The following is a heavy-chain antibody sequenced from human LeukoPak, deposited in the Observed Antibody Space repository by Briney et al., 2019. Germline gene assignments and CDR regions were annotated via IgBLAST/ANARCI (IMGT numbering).Heavy chain of an antibody. J-gene: IGHJ6*04. D-gene: IGHD6-19*01. CDR3: ARWARIAVAGRGMDV. CDR1: GFTFSSYG. V-gene: IGHV3-30*03. CDR2: ISYDGSNK. Sequence: GGSLRLSCAASGFTFSSYGMHWVRQAPGKGLEWVAVISYDGSNKYYADSVKGRFTISRDNSKNTLYLQMNSLRAEDTAVYYCARWARIAVAGRGMDVWGKGTTVTVSS.